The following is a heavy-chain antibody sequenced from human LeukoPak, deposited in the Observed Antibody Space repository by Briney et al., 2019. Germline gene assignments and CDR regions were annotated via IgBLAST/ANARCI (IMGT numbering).Heavy chain of an antibody. D-gene: IGHD1-26*01. CDR3: AREPRRGYSGSYLDY. J-gene: IGHJ4*02. CDR2: ISSSSSTI. V-gene: IGHV3-48*01. CDR1: GFTFSSYS. Sequence: GGSLRLSCAASGFTFSSYSMNWARQAPGKGLEWVSYISSSSSTIYYADSVKGRFTISRDNAKNSLYLQMNSLRAEDTAVYYCAREPRRGYSGSYLDYWGQGTLVTVSS.